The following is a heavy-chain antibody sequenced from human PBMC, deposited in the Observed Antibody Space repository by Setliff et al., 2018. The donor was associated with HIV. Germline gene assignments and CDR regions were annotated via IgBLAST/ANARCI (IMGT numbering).Heavy chain of an antibody. CDR3: VRDGAGHYDNRGYFGNFNF. Sequence: SVKVSCKASGGAFSSYAISWVRQAPGQGLEWMGGIIPIFGTTNYLQKFQGRITLTADDVTSTAYMELRSLRSDDTAMYYCVRDGAGHYDNRGYFGNFNFWGQGTPVTVS. J-gene: IGHJ4*02. D-gene: IGHD3-22*01. CDR1: GGAFSSYA. CDR2: IIPIFGTT. V-gene: IGHV1-69*13.